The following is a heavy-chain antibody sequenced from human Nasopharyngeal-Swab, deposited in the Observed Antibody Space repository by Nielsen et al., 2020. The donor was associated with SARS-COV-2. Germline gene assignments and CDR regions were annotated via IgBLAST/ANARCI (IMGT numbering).Heavy chain of an antibody. Sequence: GESLKISCEASGFTFSTYNMHWVRQAPGKGLEWVSSISGRTTYIYYADSMKGRFTISRDNAKNSLYLQMSSLRAEDTAIYYCARGGQQPLWGQGTLVTVSS. D-gene: IGHD6-13*01. CDR3: ARGGQQPL. V-gene: IGHV3-21*01. CDR1: GFTFSTYN. CDR2: ISGRTTYI. J-gene: IGHJ4*02.